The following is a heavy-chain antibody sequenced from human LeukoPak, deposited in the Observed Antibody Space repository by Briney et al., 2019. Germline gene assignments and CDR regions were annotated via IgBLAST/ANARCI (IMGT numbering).Heavy chain of an antibody. D-gene: IGHD3-10*01. V-gene: IGHV1-69*04. CDR1: GGTFSSYA. Sequence: ASVKVSCKASGGTFSSYAISWVRQAPGQGLEWMGRIIPILGIANYAQKFQGRVTITADKSTSTAYMELSSLRSEDTAVYYCARFGTGAPYYYGSGSYYNVRFDPWGQGTLVTVSS. J-gene: IGHJ5*02. CDR2: IIPILGIA. CDR3: ARFGTGAPYYYGSGSYYNVRFDP.